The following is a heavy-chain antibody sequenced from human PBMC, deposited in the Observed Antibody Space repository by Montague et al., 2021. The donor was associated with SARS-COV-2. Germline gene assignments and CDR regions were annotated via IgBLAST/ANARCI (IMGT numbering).Heavy chain of an antibody. CDR3: SRLGFVELWLNLGWFDP. CDR1: GFTVSSNY. V-gene: IGHV4-59*08. CDR2: VYYSGST. D-gene: IGHD3-16*02. Sequence: LRLSCAASGFTVSSNYMSWIRQPPGKGLEWIGTVYYSGSTNYNPSLKSRVTMPVDTSKNQFSLELRSVTAADTAVYYCSRLGFVELWLNLGWFDPWGQGTLVTVSS. J-gene: IGHJ5*02.